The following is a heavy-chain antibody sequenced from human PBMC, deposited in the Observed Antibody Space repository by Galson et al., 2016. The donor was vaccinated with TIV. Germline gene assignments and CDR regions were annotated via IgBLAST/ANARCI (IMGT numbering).Heavy chain of an antibody. J-gene: IGHJ5*02. Sequence: SVKVSCKASGGTFSNYALSWVRQAPGQGLEWMGGIIPISGTPNYAQKFQGSVTITADESTSTASMELSSLRSEDTAVYYCAIDRSLNGGSGKTGGWFDPWGQGTLVTVSS. CDR3: AIDRSLNGGSGKTGGWFDP. D-gene: IGHD3-3*01. V-gene: IGHV1-69*13. CDR2: IIPISGTP. CDR1: GGTFSNYA.